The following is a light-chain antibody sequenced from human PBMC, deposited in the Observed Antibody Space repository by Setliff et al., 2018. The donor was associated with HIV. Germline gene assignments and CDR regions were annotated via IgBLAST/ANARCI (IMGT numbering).Light chain of an antibody. CDR1: NIGSKS. CDR2: DNF. Sequence: SYELTQPPSVSVAPGKTARITCGGNNIGSKSVHWYQQKPGQAPVLVVYDNFDRPSGIPERFSGSNSGNTATLTISRVEAGDEADYYCQMWDNNSDHVVFGGGTKVTVL. CDR3: QMWDNNSDHVV. J-gene: IGLJ2*01. V-gene: IGLV3-21*03.